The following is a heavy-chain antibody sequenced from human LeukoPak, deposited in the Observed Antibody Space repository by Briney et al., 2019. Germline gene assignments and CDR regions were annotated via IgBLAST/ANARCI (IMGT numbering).Heavy chain of an antibody. D-gene: IGHD6-19*01. CDR1: GFSFSDSA. CDR2: IEASGGPT. Sequence: GGSLRLSCAASGFSFSDSAMYWVRQAPGKGLEWVSSIEASGGPTYYADSVKGRFTLSRDNSKNTFYLQMNSLRAEDTAVYYCAKGSGSGWYGWFAPWGQGTLVTVSS. CDR3: AKGSGSGWYGWFAP. V-gene: IGHV3-23*01. J-gene: IGHJ5*02.